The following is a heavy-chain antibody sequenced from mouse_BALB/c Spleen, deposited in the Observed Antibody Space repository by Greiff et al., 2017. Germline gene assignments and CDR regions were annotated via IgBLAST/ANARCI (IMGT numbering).Heavy chain of an antibody. J-gene: IGHJ4*01. CDR3: ARGPTSAMDY. V-gene: IGHV5-4*02. CDR2: ISDGGSYT. CDR1: GFTFSDYY. Sequence: EVQRVESGGGLVKPGGSLKLSCAASGFTFSDYYMYWVRQTPEKRLEWVATISDGGSYTYYPDSVKGRFTISRDNAKNNLYLQMSSLKSEDTAMYYCARGPTSAMDYWGQGTSVTVSS.